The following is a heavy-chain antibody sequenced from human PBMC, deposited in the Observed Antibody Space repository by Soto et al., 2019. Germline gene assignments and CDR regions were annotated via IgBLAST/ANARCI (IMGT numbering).Heavy chain of an antibody. Sequence: GASVKVSCKASGYTFTSYAKHWVRQAPGQRLEWMGWINAGNGNTKYSQKFQGRVTITRDTSASTAYMELSSLRSEDTAVYYCARDGCSGGSCYYFDYWGQGTLVTVSS. D-gene: IGHD2-15*01. CDR2: INAGNGNT. CDR3: ARDGCSGGSCYYFDY. CDR1: GYTFTSYA. J-gene: IGHJ4*02. V-gene: IGHV1-3*01.